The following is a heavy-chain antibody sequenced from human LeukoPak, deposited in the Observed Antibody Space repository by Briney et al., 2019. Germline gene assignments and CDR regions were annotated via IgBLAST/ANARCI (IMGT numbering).Heavy chain of an antibody. V-gene: IGHV4-39*07. D-gene: IGHD3-3*01. CDR1: GGSISSSSYY. CDR2: IYHSGST. Sequence: SETLSLTCTVSGGSISSSSYYWGWVRQPPGKGLEWIGSIYHSGSTYYNPSLKSRVTISVDTSKNQFSLKLSSVTAADTAVYYCAKDWEYYDFWSGYYDHDAFDIWGQGTMVTVSS. J-gene: IGHJ3*02. CDR3: AKDWEYYDFWSGYYDHDAFDI.